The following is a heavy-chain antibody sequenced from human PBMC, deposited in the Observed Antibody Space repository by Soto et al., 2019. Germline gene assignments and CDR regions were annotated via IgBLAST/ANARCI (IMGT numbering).Heavy chain of an antibody. D-gene: IGHD1-1*01. V-gene: IGHV3-30*18. J-gene: IGHJ4*02. Sequence: QVQLVESGGGVVQPGRSLRLSCAASGFTFSSYGMHWVRQAPGKGLEWVAVISYDGSNKYYADSVKGRFTISRDNSKNTLYLQMNSLRAEDTAVYYCAKDRMEHVGAEYFDYWGQGTLVTVSS. CDR1: GFTFSSYG. CDR3: AKDRMEHVGAEYFDY. CDR2: ISYDGSNK.